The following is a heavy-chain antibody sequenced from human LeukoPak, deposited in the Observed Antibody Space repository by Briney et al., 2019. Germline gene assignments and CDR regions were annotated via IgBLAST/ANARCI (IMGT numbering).Heavy chain of an antibody. J-gene: IGHJ5*02. CDR3: ARDQGPRIDP. CDR1: GDSISSYY. CDR2: IYYSGST. V-gene: IGHV4-59*01. Sequence: SETLSLTCTVSGDSISSYYWSWIRQPPGKGLEWIGYIYYSGSTNYNPSLKSQVTISVDTSKNQFSLKLTSVTAADTAVYYCARDQGPRIDPWGQGTRVTVSS.